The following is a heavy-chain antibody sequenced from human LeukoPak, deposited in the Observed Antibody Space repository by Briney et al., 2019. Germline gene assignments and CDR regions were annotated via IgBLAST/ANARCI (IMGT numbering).Heavy chain of an antibody. CDR1: GFSFSSYW. CDR3: ARDRDWGYFDY. D-gene: IGHD3/OR15-3a*01. J-gene: IGHJ4*02. Sequence: GGSLRLSCAASGFSFSSYWMSWVRQAPGKGLEWVANIKQDGSDKYYVDSVKGRFTISRDNAKNSLYLQMNSLRADDTAVYYRARDRDWGYFDYWGQGTLVTVSS. V-gene: IGHV3-7*04. CDR2: IKQDGSDK.